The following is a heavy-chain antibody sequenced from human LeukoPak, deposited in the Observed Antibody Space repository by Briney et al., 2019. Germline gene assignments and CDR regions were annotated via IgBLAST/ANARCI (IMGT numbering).Heavy chain of an antibody. D-gene: IGHD1-26*01. J-gene: IGHJ4*02. Sequence: SETLSLTCTVSGGSISSSSYYWGWIRQPPGKGLEWIGSIYYSGSTYYNPSLKSRVTISVDTSKNQFSLKLSSVTAADTAVYYCARLGSRGILRWGQGTLVTVSS. V-gene: IGHV4-39*07. CDR1: GGSISSSSYY. CDR2: IYYSGST. CDR3: ARLGSRGILR.